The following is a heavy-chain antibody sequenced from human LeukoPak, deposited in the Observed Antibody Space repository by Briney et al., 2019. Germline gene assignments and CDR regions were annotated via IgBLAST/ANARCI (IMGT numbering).Heavy chain of an antibody. CDR3: ARDRGDYDY. J-gene: IGHJ4*02. D-gene: IGHD4-17*01. Sequence: GGSLRLSCAASGFTFNSYWMSWVRQAPGKGLEWVADIKKDGSEKNYVDSVKGRFTISRDNAENSLYLQMNSLRVEDTAIYYCARDRGDYDYWGQGTLVTVSS. CDR1: GFTFNSYW. V-gene: IGHV3-7*01. CDR2: IKKDGSEK.